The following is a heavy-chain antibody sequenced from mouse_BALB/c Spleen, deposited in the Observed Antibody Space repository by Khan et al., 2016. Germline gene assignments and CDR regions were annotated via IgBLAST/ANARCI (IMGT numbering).Heavy chain of an antibody. CDR3: ARHGNYIYLDY. D-gene: IGHD2-1*01. CDR1: GFDFSRYW. J-gene: IGHJ4*01. Sequence: EVELVESGGGLVQPGGSLKLSCAASGFDFSRYWMSWVRQAPGKGLEWIGEINPDSSTINYTPSLKDKFIISRDNAKNTLYLQMSKVRSEDTALYYCARHGNYIYLDYWGQGTSVTVSS. CDR2: INPDSSTI. V-gene: IGHV4-1*02.